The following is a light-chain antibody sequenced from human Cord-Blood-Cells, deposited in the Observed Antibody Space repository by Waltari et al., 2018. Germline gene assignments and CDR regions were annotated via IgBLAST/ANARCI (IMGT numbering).Light chain of an antibody. J-gene: IGLJ3*02. V-gene: IGLV2-14*01. CDR3: SSYTSSSTWV. CDR1: SSDVGGLNF. CDR2: DVS. Sequence: QSALTQPASVSGSPGQSVTISCPGTSSDVGGLNFLSWYQQHPGKAPKLMIYDVSNRPSGVSNRFSGSKSGNTASLTISGLQAEDEADYYCSSYTSSSTWVFGGGTKLTVL.